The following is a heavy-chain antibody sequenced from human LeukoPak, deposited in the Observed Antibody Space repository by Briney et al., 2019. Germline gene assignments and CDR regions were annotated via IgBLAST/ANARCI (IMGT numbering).Heavy chain of an antibody. CDR1: GYTFTSYG. Sequence: ASVKVSCKASGYTFTSYGISWVRQAPGQGLEWMGWISPYNGATEYAQNLQDRVSMTTDTSTNTAYIEVRSLKSDDTAVYYCARDSDWNVDYWGQGTLVTVSS. D-gene: IGHD1-1*01. CDR3: ARDSDWNVDY. V-gene: IGHV1-18*01. J-gene: IGHJ4*02. CDR2: ISPYNGAT.